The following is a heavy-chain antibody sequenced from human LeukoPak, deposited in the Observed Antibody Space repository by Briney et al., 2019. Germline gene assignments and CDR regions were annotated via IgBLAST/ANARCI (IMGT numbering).Heavy chain of an antibody. Sequence: SETLSLTCTVSGFSISSGYYWGWIRQPPGQGLEWIGSIHHSGSPYYKSSLKSRVTISLDMSRNQFSLKLNSVTASDTAVYYCARQVGGMTTVTADFDYWGQGTLVTVSS. V-gene: IGHV4-38-2*02. CDR2: IHHSGSP. D-gene: IGHD4-17*01. J-gene: IGHJ4*02. CDR1: GFSISSGYY. CDR3: ARQVGGMTTVTADFDY.